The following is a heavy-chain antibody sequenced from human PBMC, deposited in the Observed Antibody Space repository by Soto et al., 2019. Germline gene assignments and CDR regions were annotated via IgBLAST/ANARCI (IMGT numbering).Heavy chain of an antibody. CDR2: ISAYNGDT. CDR3: ARDRRYYDSSGYYYYYYGMDV. Sequence: ASVKVSCKASGYTFTNYGITWVRQAPGQGLEWMGWISAYNGDTHYTQRLQGRVTMTTDTSTSTAYMELRGLRSDDTAVYYCARDRRYYDSSGYYYYYYGMDVWGQGATVTVLL. V-gene: IGHV1-18*01. CDR1: GYTFTNYG. J-gene: IGHJ6*02. D-gene: IGHD3-22*01.